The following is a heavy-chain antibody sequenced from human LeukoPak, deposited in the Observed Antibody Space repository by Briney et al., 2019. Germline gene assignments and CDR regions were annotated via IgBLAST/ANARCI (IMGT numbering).Heavy chain of an antibody. Sequence: SETLSLTCTVSGGSISSYYWSWIRQPPGKGLEWIGYIYYSGSTNYNPSLKSRVTISVDTSKNQFSLKLSSVTAADTAVYYCARGPLDYDSSGSLDYWGQGTLVTVSS. V-gene: IGHV4-59*01. CDR1: GGSISSYY. D-gene: IGHD3-22*01. CDR2: IYYSGST. CDR3: ARGPLDYDSSGSLDY. J-gene: IGHJ4*02.